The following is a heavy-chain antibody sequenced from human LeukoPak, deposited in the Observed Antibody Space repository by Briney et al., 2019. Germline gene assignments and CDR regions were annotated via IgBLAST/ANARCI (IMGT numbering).Heavy chain of an antibody. CDR1: GGSVSSSSYF. J-gene: IGHJ4*02. Sequence: PSETLSLTCTVSGGSVSSSSYFWDWIRQPPGMGLEWIGSLYYRGSTYQNPSLKSRITMSVDTSKNQFSLRLSSVTAADTAVYYCARRMVEPITTQPFDFWGQGTLVTVSS. D-gene: IGHD3-22*01. CDR3: ARRMVEPITTQPFDF. V-gene: IGHV4-39*01. CDR2: LYYRGST.